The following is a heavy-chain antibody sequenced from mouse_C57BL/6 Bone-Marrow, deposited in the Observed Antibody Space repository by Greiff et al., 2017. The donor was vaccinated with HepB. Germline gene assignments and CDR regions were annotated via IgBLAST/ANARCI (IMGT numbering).Heavy chain of an antibody. Sequence: VQLKQSVAELVRPGASVKLSCTASGFTIKNTYMHWVKQRPEQGLEWIGRIDPANGNTKYAPKFQGKATITADTSSNTAYLQLSSLTSEDTAIYYCASYDFDYWGQGTTLTVSS. CDR1: GFTIKNTY. V-gene: IGHV14-3*01. D-gene: IGHD1-1*01. J-gene: IGHJ2*01. CDR3: ASYDFDY. CDR2: IDPANGNT.